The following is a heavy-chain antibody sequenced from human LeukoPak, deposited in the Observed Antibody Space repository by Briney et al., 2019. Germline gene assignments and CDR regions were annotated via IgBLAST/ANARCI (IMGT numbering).Heavy chain of an antibody. CDR2: IDPSSTYI. CDR1: GFTFSSFG. D-gene: IGHD2-15*01. V-gene: IGHV3-21*01. J-gene: IGHJ4*02. Sequence: PGGSLRLSCAASGFTFSSFGMNWVRQAPGKGLEWVSSIDPSSTYIYYADSVKGRFTISRDNAKNSLYLQMNSLRAEDTAVFYCARYGVAAATSWVDYWGQGTLVTVSS. CDR3: ARYGVAAATSWVDY.